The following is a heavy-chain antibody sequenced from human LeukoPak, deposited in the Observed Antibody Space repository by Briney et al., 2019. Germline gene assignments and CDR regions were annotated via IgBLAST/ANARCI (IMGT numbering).Heavy chain of an antibody. Sequence: GGSLRLSCAASGFTFSSYAIHWVRQAPGKGLEWVAVISNDGSNRYYADSVKGRFTISRDNSKHTLYLQMNSLRPEDTAVYYCANKPYYDSSGAFDYWGQGTLVTVSS. CDR1: GFTFSSYA. J-gene: IGHJ4*02. V-gene: IGHV3-30*04. CDR3: ANKPYYDSSGAFDY. CDR2: ISNDGSNR. D-gene: IGHD3-22*01.